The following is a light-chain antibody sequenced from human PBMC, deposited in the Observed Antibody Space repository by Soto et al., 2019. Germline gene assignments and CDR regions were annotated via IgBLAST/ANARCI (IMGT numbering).Light chain of an antibody. Sequence: SYELTQPPSVSVAPGKTARINCGGNNIGSKSVHWYQQKPGQAPVLVIYYDNDRPSGIPERFSGSNSGNTATLTISRVEAGDEADYYCQVWDSSSDHVVFGGGTKVTVL. CDR3: QVWDSSSDHVV. J-gene: IGLJ2*01. CDR2: YDN. V-gene: IGLV3-21*04. CDR1: NIGSKS.